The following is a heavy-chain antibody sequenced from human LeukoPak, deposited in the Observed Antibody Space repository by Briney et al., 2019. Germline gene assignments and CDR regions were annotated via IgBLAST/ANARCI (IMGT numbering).Heavy chain of an antibody. CDR1: GFIFSSYA. D-gene: IGHD6-13*01. J-gene: IGHJ4*02. CDR2: ISGSGGST. Sequence: GGSLRLSCAASGFIFSSYAMSWVRQAPGKGLEWVSAISGSGGSTYYADSVKGRFTISRDNSKNTLYLQMNSLRAEDTAVYYCAKDRIAAAGTGSYYFDYWGQGTLVTVSS. V-gene: IGHV3-23*01. CDR3: AKDRIAAAGTGSYYFDY.